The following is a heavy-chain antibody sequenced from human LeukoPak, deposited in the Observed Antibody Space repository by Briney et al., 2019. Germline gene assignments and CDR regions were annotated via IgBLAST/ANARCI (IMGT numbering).Heavy chain of an antibody. CDR3: ASPRFWGLWDSSGYKDY. D-gene: IGHD3-22*01. CDR1: GYSITSTSF. J-gene: IGHJ4*02. Sequence: SETLSLTCSVSGYSITSTSFWAWIRQTPGKGLEWIGSINHLGSAYYNPSLESRVTISVDTSKNQFTLKLSSVTAADTAVYYCASPRFWGLWDSSGYKDYWGQGTLVTVSS. V-gene: IGHV4-38-2*02. CDR2: INHLGSA.